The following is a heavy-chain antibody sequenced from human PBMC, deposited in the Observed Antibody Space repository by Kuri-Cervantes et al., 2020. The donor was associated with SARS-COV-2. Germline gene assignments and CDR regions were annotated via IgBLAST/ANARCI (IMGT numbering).Heavy chain of an antibody. D-gene: IGHD6-19*01. V-gene: IGHV4-39*01. CDR3: ARHAVGFDY. CDR2: IYYSGST. J-gene: IGHJ4*02. Sequence: GSLRLSCNVSGGSITSSGYYWGWVRQSPGKGLEWIGSIYYSGSTYYNPSLKSRVTISVDTSKNQFSLKLSSVTAADTAVYYCARHAVGFDYWGQGTLVTVSS. CDR1: GGSITSSGYY.